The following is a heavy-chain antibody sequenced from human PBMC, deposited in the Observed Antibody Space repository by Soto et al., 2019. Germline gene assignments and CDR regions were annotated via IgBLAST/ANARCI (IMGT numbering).Heavy chain of an antibody. D-gene: IGHD5-18*01. CDR2: ISSSSSYI. V-gene: IGHV3-21*01. CDR1: GFTFSSYS. J-gene: IGHJ6*02. Sequence: PGGSLRLSCAASGFTFSSYSMNWVRQAPGKGLEWVSSISSSSSYIYYADSVNGRFTISRDNAKNSLYLQMNSLRAEDTAVYYCTTGSRGYSYGYMVFYYYYGMDVWGQGTTVTVSS. CDR3: TTGSRGYSYGYMVFYYYYGMDV.